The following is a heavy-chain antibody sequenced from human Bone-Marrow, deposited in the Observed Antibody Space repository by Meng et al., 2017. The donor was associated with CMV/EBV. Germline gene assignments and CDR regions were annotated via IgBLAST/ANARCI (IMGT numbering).Heavy chain of an antibody. CDR3: ARDVGRYGFWKGMDV. CDR2: IRYDGSNK. CDR1: RFAFSSYG. V-gene: IGHV3-30*02. Sequence: GESLKISCAASRFAFSSYGMHWVRQAPGKGLEWVAFIRYDGSNKYYADSVKGRFTISRDNSKNTLYLQMNSLRAEDTAVYYCARDVGRYGFWKGMDVWGQGTTVTVSS. J-gene: IGHJ6*02. D-gene: IGHD1-1*01.